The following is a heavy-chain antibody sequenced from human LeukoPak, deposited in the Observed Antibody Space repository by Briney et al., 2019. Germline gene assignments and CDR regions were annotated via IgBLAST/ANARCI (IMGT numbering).Heavy chain of an antibody. D-gene: IGHD5-18*01. Sequence: PSETLSLACTVSGGSISSGGYYWSWIRQHPGKGLEWIGYIYYSGSTYYNPSLKSRVTISVDTSKNQFSLKLSSVTAADTAVYYCARRGYSCGYGGFGGVNWFDPWGQGTLVTVSS. CDR2: IYYSGST. J-gene: IGHJ5*02. CDR1: GGSISSGGYY. CDR3: ARRGYSCGYGGFGGVNWFDP. V-gene: IGHV4-31*03.